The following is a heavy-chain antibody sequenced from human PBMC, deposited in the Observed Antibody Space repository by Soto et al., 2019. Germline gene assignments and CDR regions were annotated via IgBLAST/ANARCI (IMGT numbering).Heavy chain of an antibody. V-gene: IGHV1-2*02. CDR2: VNPNDGDT. CDR1: GYPFTGCY. D-gene: IGHD6-13*01. CDR3: TXRPMWRPQLIKDYGMDV. J-gene: IGHJ6*01. Sequence: ATVKVSCKASGYPFTGCYMHWVRQAPGRGPEWMGWVNPNDGDTHYVQKFQGRVTMTADTSISTGYMELTRLASDDTALYYCTXRPMWRPQLIKDYGMDVWGQGTTVTVSS.